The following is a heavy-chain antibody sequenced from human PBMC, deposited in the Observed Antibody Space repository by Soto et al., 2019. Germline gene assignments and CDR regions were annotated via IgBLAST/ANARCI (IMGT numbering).Heavy chain of an antibody. J-gene: IGHJ1*01. CDR2: INAGNGNT. CDR1: GYTFTSYA. D-gene: IGHD5-18*01. Sequence: ASVKVSCKASGYTFTSYAMHWVRQAPGQRLEWMGWINAGNGNTKYSQKFQGRVTITRDTSASTAYMELSSLRSEDTAVYYCARDRGYSYGTEYFQHWGQGTLVTVSS. V-gene: IGHV1-3*01. CDR3: ARDRGYSYGTEYFQH.